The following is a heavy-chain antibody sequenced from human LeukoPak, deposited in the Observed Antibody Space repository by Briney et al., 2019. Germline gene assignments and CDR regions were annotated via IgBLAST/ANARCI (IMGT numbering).Heavy chain of an antibody. CDR3: ECSPAYSSSWYAIDT. D-gene: IGHD6-13*01. J-gene: IGHJ5*02. CDR2: IVTAGDT. CDR1: GVIFRNYD. Sequence: GGSLRLYCAASGVIFRNYDMHLVRQAGGKGLEWVSGIVTAGDTYYPGFVKGLFTISRENAMNSLYLHVTSLGVGDTAMYYCECSPAYSSSWYAIDTWGQGTMVTVSS. V-gene: IGHV3-13*01.